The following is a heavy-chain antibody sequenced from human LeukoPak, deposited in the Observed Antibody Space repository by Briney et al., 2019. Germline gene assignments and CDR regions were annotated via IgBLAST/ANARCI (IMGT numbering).Heavy chain of an antibody. Sequence: GGSLRLSCAASGFTFSSYWMHWVRQAPGKGLVWVSRINSDGSSTSYADSVKGRFTISRDNAKNTLYLQMNSLRAEDTAAYYCARGGPLTGEFDYWGQGTLVTVSS. CDR3: ARGGPLTGEFDY. J-gene: IGHJ4*02. V-gene: IGHV3-74*01. CDR2: INSDGSST. CDR1: GFTFSSYW. D-gene: IGHD3-9*01.